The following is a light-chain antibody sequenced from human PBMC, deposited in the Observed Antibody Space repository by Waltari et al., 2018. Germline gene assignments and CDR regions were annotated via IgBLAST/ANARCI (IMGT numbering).Light chain of an antibody. CDR2: WAS. CDR1: QSVLSSSKNKNY. CDR3: QQYYSIPLS. V-gene: IGKV4-1*01. J-gene: IGKJ4*01. Sequence: DIVVTQSPASLAVSLGERATINCKSSQSVLSSSKNKNYLAWYQQKPGQPPKLLIYWASTRESGVPDRFSVSGSGTEFTLTISSLQAEDVALYYCQQYYSIPLSFGGGTKVEIK.